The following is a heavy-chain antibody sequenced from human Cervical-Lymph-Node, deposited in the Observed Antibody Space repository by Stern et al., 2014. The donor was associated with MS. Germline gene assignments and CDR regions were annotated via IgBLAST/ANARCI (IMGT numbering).Heavy chain of an antibody. CDR1: GDSISSYY. CDR3: ARLSTVVDY. Sequence: QLQLQESGPGLVKPSETLSLTCTVSGDSISSYYWSWIRQPPGKGLEWIGHVYYSGTTYYNPSLTGRVTISVDTSKKQFPLKLTSVTAADTAVYYCARLSTVVDYWGQGTLVTVSS. CDR2: VYYSGTT. J-gene: IGHJ4*02. V-gene: IGHV4-59*08. D-gene: IGHD4-23*01.